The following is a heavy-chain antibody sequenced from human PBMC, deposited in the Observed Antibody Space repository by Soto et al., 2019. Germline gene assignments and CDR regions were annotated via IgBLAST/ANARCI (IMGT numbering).Heavy chain of an antibody. Sequence: GGSLRLSCTASGFTFGDYAMSWFRQAPGKGLEWVGFIRSKAYGGTTEYAASVKGRFTISRDDSKSIAYLQMNSLKTEDTAVYYCTRDCYYYDSSGYYYEAFDIWGQGTMVTVSS. V-gene: IGHV3-49*03. D-gene: IGHD3-22*01. CDR2: IRSKAYGGTT. J-gene: IGHJ3*02. CDR1: GFTFGDYA. CDR3: TRDCYYYDSSGYYYEAFDI.